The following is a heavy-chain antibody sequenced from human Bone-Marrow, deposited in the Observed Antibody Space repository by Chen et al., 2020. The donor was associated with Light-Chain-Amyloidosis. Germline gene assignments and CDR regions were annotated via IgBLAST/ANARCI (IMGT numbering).Heavy chain of an antibody. D-gene: IGHD3-10*01. CDR2: IYYCGST. CDR1: GGSIINSNSY. J-gene: IGHJ6*01. CDR3: ARRRGGENYYYGMDV. Sequence: QLQLQESGPGLVKPSETLSLTCTVSGGSIINSNSYWGWIRQPPGKGLEWIGAIYYCGSTYYNPSLKSRLTISVDTSKNHFSLKLNSVTVADTAVYYCARRRGGENYYYGMDVWGQGTTVSVSS. V-gene: IGHV4-39*02.